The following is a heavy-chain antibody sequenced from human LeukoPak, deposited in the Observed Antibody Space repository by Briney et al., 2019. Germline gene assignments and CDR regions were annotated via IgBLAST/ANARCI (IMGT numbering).Heavy chain of an antibody. CDR3: ASSQGCSGGSCYSVGMDV. J-gene: IGHJ6*02. D-gene: IGHD2-15*01. Sequence: GGSLRLSCAASGFTFSSYGMHWVRQAPGKGLEWVAVISYDGSNKYYADSVKGRFTISRDNSKNTLYLQMNSLRAEDTAAYYCASSQGCSGGSCYSVGMDVWGQGTTVTVSS. CDR2: ISYDGSNK. CDR1: GFTFSSYG. V-gene: IGHV3-30*03.